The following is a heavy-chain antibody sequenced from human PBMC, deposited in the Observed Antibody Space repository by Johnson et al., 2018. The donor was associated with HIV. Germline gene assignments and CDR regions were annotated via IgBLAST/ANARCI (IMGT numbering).Heavy chain of an antibody. CDR1: GFTFSSYG. V-gene: IGHV3-30*02. D-gene: IGHD4-23*01. CDR3: AKEGWGGGNFNFFHDAFDI. Sequence: QVQLVESGGGVVQPWGSLRLSCAASGFTFSSYGMHWVRQAPGKGLEWVAFIRYDGNNKYYADSVKGRFTISRDNSKNTLYLQMNSLRVEDTAVYYCAKEGWGGGNFNFFHDAFDIWGQGTLVTVSS. J-gene: IGHJ3*02. CDR2: IRYDGNNK.